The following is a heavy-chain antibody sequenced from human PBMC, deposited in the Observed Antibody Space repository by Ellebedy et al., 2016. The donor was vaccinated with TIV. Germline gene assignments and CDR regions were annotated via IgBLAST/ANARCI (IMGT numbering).Heavy chain of an antibody. Sequence: PGGSLRLSCAASGFAFQHYVISWVRQPPRTGLEWVSVVTSSGGLTYYADSVKGRFTISRDKSKNTLFLQMNSLRAEDTALYYCARDFTGAGRCVDLWGRGTLVTVSS. CDR1: GFAFQHYV. CDR3: ARDFTGAGRCVDL. D-gene: IGHD7-27*01. V-gene: IGHV3-23*01. J-gene: IGHJ2*01. CDR2: VTSSGGLT.